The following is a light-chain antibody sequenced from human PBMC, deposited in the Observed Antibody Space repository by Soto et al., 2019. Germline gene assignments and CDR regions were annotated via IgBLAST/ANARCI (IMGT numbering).Light chain of an antibody. CDR3: QQYNSSAFT. J-gene: IGKJ3*01. Sequence: DIQMTQSPSTLSASVGDRVTITCRASQSIRNWLAWYQQKPGQAPKLLIYGASSLEGGVPSRFSGSVSGTEFTLTISSLQPDDFATYYCQQYNSSAFTFGPGTKLNI. CDR1: QSIRNW. CDR2: GAS. V-gene: IGKV1-5*03.